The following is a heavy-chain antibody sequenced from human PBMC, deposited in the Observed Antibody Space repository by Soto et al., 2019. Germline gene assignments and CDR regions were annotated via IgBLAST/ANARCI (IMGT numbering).Heavy chain of an antibody. J-gene: IGHJ3*02. CDR2: ITSSSTYI. V-gene: IGHV3-21*03. D-gene: IGHD7-27*01. CDR1: GFTFSIYS. CDR3: GTGDAFDS. Sequence: GGSLRLSCAASGFTFSIYSMNWVRQAPGKGLEWVSSITSSSTYIYYADSVKGRFTVSRDNAKNSLYLQMNGLSPEDTAVYYCGTGDAFDSWGQGTMVTVSS.